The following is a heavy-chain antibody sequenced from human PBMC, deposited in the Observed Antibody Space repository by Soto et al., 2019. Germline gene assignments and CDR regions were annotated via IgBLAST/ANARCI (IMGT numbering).Heavy chain of an antibody. D-gene: IGHD1-1*01. V-gene: IGHV1-69*12. J-gene: IGHJ4*02. CDR1: GGTFSSYA. Sequence: QVQLVQSGAEVKKPGSSVKVSCKASGGTFSSYAISWVRQAPGQGLEWMGGIIPIFGTANYAQKFQGRVTITADESTSTAYRELSSLRSENTAVYYCARGTRYNWNGPAYFDYWGQETLAPVSS. CDR2: IIPIFGTA. CDR3: ARGTRYNWNGPAYFDY.